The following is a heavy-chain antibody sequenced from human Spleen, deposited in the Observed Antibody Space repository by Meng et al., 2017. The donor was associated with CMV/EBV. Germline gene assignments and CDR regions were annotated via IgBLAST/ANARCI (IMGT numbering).Heavy chain of an antibody. J-gene: IGHJ4*02. CDR3: ARVRGYDFWSGYYLFDY. D-gene: IGHD3-3*01. V-gene: IGHV4-4*02. CDR2: LYHSGST. CDR1: SISSGNW. Sequence: SISSGNWWSSGRQTPGKGLEWIGELYHSGSTNYNPSLKSRVTMSVDKSKTQFSLKLSSVTAADTAVYYCARVRGYDFWSGYYLFDYWGQGTLVTVSS.